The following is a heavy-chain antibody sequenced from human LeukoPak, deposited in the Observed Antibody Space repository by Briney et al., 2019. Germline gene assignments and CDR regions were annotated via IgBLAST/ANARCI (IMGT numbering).Heavy chain of an antibody. CDR1: GYSFANYW. V-gene: IGHV5-51*01. D-gene: IGHD2-8*01. J-gene: IGHJ4*02. Sequence: RGASLKISCKGSGYSFANYWIGWVRQMPGKGLEWMGTIYPGDSDTRYSPSFQGQVTISADKSISTAYLQWSSLKASDTAMYYCARRRHCTSGACEDFDYWGQGTLVTVSS. CDR2: IYPGDSDT. CDR3: ARRRHCTSGACEDFDY.